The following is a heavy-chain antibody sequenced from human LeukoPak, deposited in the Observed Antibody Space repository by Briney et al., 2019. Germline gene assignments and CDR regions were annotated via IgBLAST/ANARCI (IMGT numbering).Heavy chain of an antibody. V-gene: IGHV1-24*01. CDR3: ATVTPVGPVPYYYYYMDV. J-gene: IGHJ6*03. Sequence: ASVKVSCKVSGYTLTKLSIHWVRQAPGKGLEWMGGFDPEDGETIYAQKFQGRVTMTEDTSTDTAYMELSSLRSEDTAVYYCATVTPVGPVPYYYYYMDVWGKGTTVTVSS. CDR2: FDPEDGET. CDR1: GYTLTKLS. D-gene: IGHD3/OR15-3a*01.